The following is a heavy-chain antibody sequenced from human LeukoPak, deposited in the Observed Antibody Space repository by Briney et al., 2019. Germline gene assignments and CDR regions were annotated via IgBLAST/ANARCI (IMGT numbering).Heavy chain of an antibody. Sequence: SGESLRLSCAASGFTFSSYSMNWVRQAPGKGLEWVSSISSSSSYIYYADSVKGRFTISRDNAKNSLYLQMNSLRAEDTAVYYCARLVVGATTLFDYWGQGTLVTVSS. CDR2: ISSSSSYI. CDR1: GFTFSSYS. V-gene: IGHV3-21*01. CDR3: ARLVVGATTLFDY. D-gene: IGHD1-26*01. J-gene: IGHJ4*02.